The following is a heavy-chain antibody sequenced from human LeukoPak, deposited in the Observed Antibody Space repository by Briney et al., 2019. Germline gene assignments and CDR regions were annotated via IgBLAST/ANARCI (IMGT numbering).Heavy chain of an antibody. CDR2: ISYTGST. CDR3: ARSYLDAIYGSGQQYYYYMDV. Sequence: SETLSLTCTVSSGSISSHYWSWIRQPPGKGLEWIGHISYTGSTKYDTSLKSRVTMAVDTSKNQFSLKLTSVTAADTAVYYCARSYLDAIYGSGQQYYYYMDVWGKGTTVTVSS. CDR1: SGSISSHY. J-gene: IGHJ6*03. V-gene: IGHV4-59*11. D-gene: IGHD3-10*01.